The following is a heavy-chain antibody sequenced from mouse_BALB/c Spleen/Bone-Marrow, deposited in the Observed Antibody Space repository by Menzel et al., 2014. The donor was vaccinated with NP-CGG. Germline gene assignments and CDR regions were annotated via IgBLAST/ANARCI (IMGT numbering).Heavy chain of an antibody. D-gene: IGHD1-3*01. V-gene: IGHV1-39*01. CDR1: GYSFTGYN. CDR2: IDPHYGGT. J-gene: IGHJ3*01. CDR3: ASYGSSFGY. Sequence: VQLQQSGPELEKPGASVKISCKASGYSFTGYNMNWVQQSNGKSLEWIGNIDPHYGGTSYNQKFTDKATLTVDRSSNTDYMKLKSSTSDDSAVYYCASYGSSFGYWGQGTPVTVSA.